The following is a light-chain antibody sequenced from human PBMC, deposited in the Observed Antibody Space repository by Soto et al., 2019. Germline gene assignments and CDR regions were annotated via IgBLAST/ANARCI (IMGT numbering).Light chain of an antibody. CDR3: QQYSTWPPGT. Sequence: EIVMTQSPATLSVSPGERATLSCRASQSVGSNLSCYQQKPCQAPRLLIYGSSTRATGIPARFSGSGSGTEFPLTISSLQSEDFAVYYCQQYSTWPPGTFGQGTKVEIK. CDR2: GSS. CDR1: QSVGSN. J-gene: IGKJ1*01. V-gene: IGKV3-15*01.